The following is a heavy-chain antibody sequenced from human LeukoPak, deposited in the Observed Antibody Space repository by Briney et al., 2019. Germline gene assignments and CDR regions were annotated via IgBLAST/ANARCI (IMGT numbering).Heavy chain of an antibody. CDR2: IIPIFGTA. V-gene: IGHV1-69*01. Sequence: ASVKVSCKASGGTFSSYAISWVRQAPRQGLEWMGGIIPIFGTANYAQKFQGRVTITADESTSTAYMELSSLRSEDTAVYYCASHPYYDFWSGYYGPFLGDYWGQGTLVTVSS. CDR3: ASHPYYDFWSGYYGPFLGDY. CDR1: GGTFSSYA. J-gene: IGHJ4*02. D-gene: IGHD3-3*01.